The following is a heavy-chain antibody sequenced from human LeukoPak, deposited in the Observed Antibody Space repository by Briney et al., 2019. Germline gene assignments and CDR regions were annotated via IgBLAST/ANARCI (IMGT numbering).Heavy chain of an antibody. J-gene: IGHJ4*02. CDR2: VFTRGTT. D-gene: IGHD6-19*01. CDR1: GGSISSGSYY. V-gene: IGHV4-61*09. Sequence: YPSETLSLTCTVSGGSISSGSYYWNWIRQPAGKRLEWLGHVFTRGTTNYNASLEGRLTISLDTARNQFSLYLSSVTAADTAMYFCARSSLAVYFDYWGQGTLVTASS. CDR3: ARSSLAVYFDY.